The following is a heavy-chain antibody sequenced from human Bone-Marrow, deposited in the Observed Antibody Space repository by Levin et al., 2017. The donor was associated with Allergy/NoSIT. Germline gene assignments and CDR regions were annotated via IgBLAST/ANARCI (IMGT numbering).Heavy chain of an antibody. D-gene: IGHD3-16*01. Sequence: EASVKVSCKASGYSFTDQYIHWVRQAPGQGLEWMGFIDPSAGLTSKPEKFQDRLTMTRDTSTNTVYMELNRLTYEDTAVYYCAREASGSSWGSRFYNWFDPWGQGTLVTVSS. J-gene: IGHJ5*02. CDR2: IDPSAGLT. V-gene: IGHV1-46*01. CDR1: GYSFTDQY. CDR3: AREASGSSWGSRFYNWFDP.